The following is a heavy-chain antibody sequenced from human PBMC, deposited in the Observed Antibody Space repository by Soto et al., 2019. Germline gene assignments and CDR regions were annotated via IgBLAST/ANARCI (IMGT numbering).Heavy chain of an antibody. CDR1: GGSISSSSYY. CDR2: IYYSGST. CDR3: ARLAGEGTYYYDSSGYYFDY. D-gene: IGHD3-22*01. J-gene: IGHJ4*02. Sequence: SETLSLTCTVSGGSISSSSYYWGWIRQPPGKGLEWIGSIYYSGSTYYNPSLKSRVTISVDTSKNQFSLKLSSVTAADTAVYYCARLAGEGTYYYDSSGYYFDYWGQGTLVTVYS. V-gene: IGHV4-39*01.